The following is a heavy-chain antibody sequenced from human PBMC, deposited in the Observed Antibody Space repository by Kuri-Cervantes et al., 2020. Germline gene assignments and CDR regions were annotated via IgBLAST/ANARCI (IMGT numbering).Heavy chain of an antibody. D-gene: IGHD5/OR15-5a*01. J-gene: IGHJ6*02. Sequence: GESLKISCAASGFTFSNAWMSWVRQAPGKGLEWVGRIKSKTDGGTTDYAAPVKGRFTISRDDSKNTLYLQMNSLRAEDTAVYYCAREEVYGDYYYGMDVWGQGTTGTVSS. CDR2: IKSKTDGGTT. V-gene: IGHV3-15*05. CDR1: GFTFSNAW. CDR3: AREEVYGDYYYGMDV.